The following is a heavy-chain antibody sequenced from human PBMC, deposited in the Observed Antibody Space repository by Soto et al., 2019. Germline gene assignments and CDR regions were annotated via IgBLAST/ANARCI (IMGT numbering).Heavy chain of an antibody. V-gene: IGHV1-18*01. CDR3: ARDQESITDRILQY. Sequence: ASVKVSCKASGDTFASFCFGWVRQAPGQGLEWLGWISAYNGNTHYAQKVRDRVTLTTDTSTNTAYMELRSLTSDDTAVYYCARDQESITDRILQYWGQGTRVTVSS. CDR1: GDTFASFC. J-gene: IGHJ4*02. CDR2: ISAYNGNT. D-gene: IGHD3-10*01.